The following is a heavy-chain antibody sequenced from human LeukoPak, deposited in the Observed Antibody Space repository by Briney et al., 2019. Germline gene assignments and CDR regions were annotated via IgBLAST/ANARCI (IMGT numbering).Heavy chain of an antibody. D-gene: IGHD6-6*01. CDR3: ARGRYSSSHFDY. J-gene: IGHJ4*02. V-gene: IGHV4-4*02. CDR1: GGSISSHNW. Sequence: PSETLSLTCAVSGGSISSHNWWSWVLQPPGKGLEWIGEIYHSGSTNYNPSLKSRVTISVDKSKNQFSLKLSSVTAADTAVYYCARGRYSSSHFDYWGQGTLVTVSS. CDR2: IYHSGST.